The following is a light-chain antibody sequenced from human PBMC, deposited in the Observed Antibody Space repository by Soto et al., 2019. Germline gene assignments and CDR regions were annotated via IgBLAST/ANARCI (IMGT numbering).Light chain of an antibody. J-gene: IGKJ1*01. CDR1: QSVSTKY. V-gene: IGKV3D-20*02. CDR3: QQRSNWPRT. Sequence: EIVFRHSPGTRSLFPGERATLSCRAIQSVSTKYLEWYQQKPGQAPRLLIYGASNRATGIPERFSGSGSGTDFTLTISRLEPEDFVVYYCQQRSNWPRTFGQGTKVDIK. CDR2: GAS.